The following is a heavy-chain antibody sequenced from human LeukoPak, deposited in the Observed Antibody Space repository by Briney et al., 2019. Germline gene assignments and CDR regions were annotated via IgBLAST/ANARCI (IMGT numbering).Heavy chain of an antibody. CDR1: GGSISSYY. CDR2: IYTSGST. CDR3: ASSPGYVFYYGMDV. D-gene: IGHD3-16*01. J-gene: IGHJ6*02. Sequence: SETLSLTCTVSGGSISSYYWSWIRQPAGKGLKWTGRIYTSGSTNYNPSLKSRVTMSVDTSKNQFSLKLSFVTAADTAVYYCASSPGYVFYYGMDVWGQGTTVTVSS. V-gene: IGHV4-4*07.